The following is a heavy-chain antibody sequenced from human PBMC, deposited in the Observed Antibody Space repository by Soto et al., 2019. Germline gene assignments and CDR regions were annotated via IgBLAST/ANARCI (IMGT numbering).Heavy chain of an antibody. D-gene: IGHD4-17*01. J-gene: IGHJ6*02. CDR1: GFTFSTYG. V-gene: IGHV3-30*18. Sequence: QVQLVESGGGEVQPGRSLTISCAASGFTFSTYGMHWVRQTPGKGLEWVAVISYDGTNKFYSDSVKGRFTISRDNFKNTLPLHMNSLRADDTAVYSCAKDLQSYGDYDYYCYGMDVWGLGTRVTVSS. CDR2: ISYDGTNK. CDR3: AKDLQSYGDYDYYCYGMDV.